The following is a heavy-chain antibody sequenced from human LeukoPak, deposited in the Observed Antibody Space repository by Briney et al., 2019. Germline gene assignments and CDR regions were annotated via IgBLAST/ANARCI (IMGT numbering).Heavy chain of an antibody. Sequence: SETLSLTCTVSGGSISSYYWSWIRQPPGKGLEWIGYIYYSGSTNYNPSLKSRVTISVDTSKNQFSLKLSSVTAADTAVYYCARGPAPTVTTLEDAFDIWGQGTMVTVSS. CDR1: GGSISSYY. D-gene: IGHD4-17*01. J-gene: IGHJ3*02. CDR3: ARGPAPTVTTLEDAFDI. CDR2: IYYSGST. V-gene: IGHV4-59*08.